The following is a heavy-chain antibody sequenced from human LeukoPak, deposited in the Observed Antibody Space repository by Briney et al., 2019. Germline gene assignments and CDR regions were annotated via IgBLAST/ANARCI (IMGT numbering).Heavy chain of an antibody. D-gene: IGHD2/OR15-2a*01. J-gene: IGHJ4*02. CDR1: GFTFSSYA. V-gene: IGHV3-23*01. CDR3: AKLNIYYFDY. CDR2: ISGSGGST. Sequence: GGSLRLSCAASGFTFSSYAMSWVRQAPGKGLEWVSDISGSGGSTYYADSVKGRFTISRDNSKNTLDLNMNSLRAEDTAVYYCAKLNIYYFDYWGQGTLVTVSS.